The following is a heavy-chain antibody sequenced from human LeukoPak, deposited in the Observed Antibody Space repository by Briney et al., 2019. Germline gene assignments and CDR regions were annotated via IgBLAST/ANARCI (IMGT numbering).Heavy chain of an antibody. V-gene: IGHV3-66*02. J-gene: IGHJ4*02. D-gene: IGHD6-19*01. CDR1: GFTVSRNY. CDR2: IYSGGST. Sequence: GGSLRLSCAASGFTVSRNYMSWVRQAPGKGLEWVSVIYSGGSTYYADSVKGRFTISRDNVKNTLYLQMNSLRVEDTAVHYCARDGSSGWSGIDYWGQGTLVTVSS. CDR3: ARDGSSGWSGIDY.